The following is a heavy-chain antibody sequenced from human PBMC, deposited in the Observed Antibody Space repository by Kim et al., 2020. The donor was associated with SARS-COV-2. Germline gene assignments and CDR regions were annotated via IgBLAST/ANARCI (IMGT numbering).Heavy chain of an antibody. D-gene: IGHD3-16*01. CDR3: VKDKSFFMITCGGEAGGIDV. J-gene: IGHJ6*02. CDR1: GFNFNDFG. V-gene: IGHV3-30*18. CDR2: ISYEGDKK. Sequence: GGSLRLSCAGSGFNFNDFGMHWVRQAPGKGLEWVALISYEGDKKYYADSLKGRFTISRDSSKNTLYLQMDSLRPEDTAVYFCVKDKSFFMITCGGEAGGIDVWGQGTTVIVSS.